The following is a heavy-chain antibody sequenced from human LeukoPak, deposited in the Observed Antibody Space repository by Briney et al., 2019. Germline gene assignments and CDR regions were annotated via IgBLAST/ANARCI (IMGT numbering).Heavy chain of an antibody. CDR2: IKQDGSEK. CDR1: GFTFSSYW. D-gene: IGHD6-13*01. J-gene: IGHJ4*02. V-gene: IGHV3-7*01. Sequence: GGSLRLSCAASGFTFSSYWMSWVRQAPGKGLEWVANIKQDGSEKDYVDSMKGRFTISRDNAKYSLYLQINSLRAEDTAVYYCARIGYSSSCFDYWGQGTLVTVSS. CDR3: ARIGYSSSCFDY.